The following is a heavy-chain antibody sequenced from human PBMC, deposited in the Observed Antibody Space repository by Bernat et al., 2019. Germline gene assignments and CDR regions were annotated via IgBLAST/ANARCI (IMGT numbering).Heavy chain of an antibody. Sequence: EVQLLESGGGLVQPGGSLRLSCAASGSTFSSYAMIWVRHAPGKGLGWVSGISGSGGTTYYADSVKGRFTITRNNSKNTLYLQMNSLRAEDTAVYYCAKRKQHSTYYYGMDVWGQGTTVTVSS. CDR3: AKRKQHSTYYYGMDV. D-gene: IGHD6-13*01. J-gene: IGHJ6*02. CDR2: ISGSGGTT. V-gene: IGHV3-23*01. CDR1: GSTFSSYA.